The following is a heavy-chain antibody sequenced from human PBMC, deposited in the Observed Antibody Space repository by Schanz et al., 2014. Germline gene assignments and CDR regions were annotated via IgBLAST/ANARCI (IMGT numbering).Heavy chain of an antibody. D-gene: IGHD3-9*01. Sequence: QVQLVQSGAEVKKPGASVKVSCKASGYTFTSYGISWVRQAPGQGLEWMGWISVYNHNKEYDQKVQGRVTMTADTSTNTAYMALRSLRSDDTAVYYCTKAEYDILTDSYSRLDPWGQGTLVTVSS. J-gene: IGHJ5*02. V-gene: IGHV1-18*01. CDR1: GYTFTSYG. CDR3: TKAEYDILTDSYSRLDP. CDR2: ISVYNHNK.